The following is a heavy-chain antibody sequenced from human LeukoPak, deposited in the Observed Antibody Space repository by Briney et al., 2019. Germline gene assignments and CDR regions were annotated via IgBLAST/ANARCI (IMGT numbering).Heavy chain of an antibody. J-gene: IGHJ4*01. V-gene: IGHV3-23*01. CDR2: ISDTGRLS. D-gene: IGHD4-17*01. CDR1: GFTFSSSA. Sequence: GGSLRLSCAASGFTFSSSAMSWVRQAPGKGLEWVAAISDTGRLSYCADSVNGRFTISRDNSKNTLSLQMNSLRAADTAVYYCAKASDTVTTDRALDYWGQGTLVTVSS. CDR3: AKASDTVTTDRALDY.